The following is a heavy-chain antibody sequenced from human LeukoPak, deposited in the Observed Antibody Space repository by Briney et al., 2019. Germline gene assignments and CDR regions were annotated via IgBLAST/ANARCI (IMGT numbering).Heavy chain of an antibody. CDR2: TYYKSKWNH. D-gene: IGHD3-10*01. Sequence: SQTLSLTCAISGDSVSSNGAAWNWIRQSPSRGLEWLGRTYYKSKWNHDYAISVRSRITINPDTSKNQFSLQLNSVTPDDTGVYYCARSDSPIWFGLNNWFDPWGQGSLVIVSS. CDR3: ARSDSPIWFGLNNWFDP. J-gene: IGHJ5*02. V-gene: IGHV6-1*01. CDR1: GDSVSSNGAA.